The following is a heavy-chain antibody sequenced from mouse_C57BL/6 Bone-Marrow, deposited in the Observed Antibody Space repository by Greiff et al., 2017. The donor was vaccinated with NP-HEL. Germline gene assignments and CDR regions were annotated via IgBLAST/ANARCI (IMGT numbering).Heavy chain of an antibody. V-gene: IGHV1-58*01. J-gene: IGHJ1*03. Sequence: VQLQQSGAELVRPGSSVKLSCKTSGYTFTSYGINWVKQRPGQGLEWIGYIYIGNGYTDYNEKFKGKATLTSDTSSSTAYMQLSSLTSEDSAIDFCARKGTWEGYFDVWGTGTTVTVSS. CDR3: ARKGTWEGYFDV. D-gene: IGHD4-1*01. CDR2: IYIGNGYT. CDR1: GYTFTSYG.